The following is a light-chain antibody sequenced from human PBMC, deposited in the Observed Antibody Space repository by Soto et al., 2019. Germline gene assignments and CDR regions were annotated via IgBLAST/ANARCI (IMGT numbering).Light chain of an antibody. V-gene: IGKV3-11*01. CDR3: QQRSNWPLIT. J-gene: IGKJ5*01. CDR1: QSVSRY. Sequence: EIVMTQSPATLSVSPGERATLSCRASQSVSRYLAWYQQKPGQAPRLLIYDASNRATGIPARFSGSGSGTDFALTISSLEPEDFAVYYCQQRSNWPLITFGQGTRLEIK. CDR2: DAS.